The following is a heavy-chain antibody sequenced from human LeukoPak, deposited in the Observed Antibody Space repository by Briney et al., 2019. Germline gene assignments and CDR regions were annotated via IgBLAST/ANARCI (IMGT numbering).Heavy chain of an antibody. J-gene: IGHJ4*02. Sequence: GGSLRLSCTVSGFTFSDYGMSWVRQAPGKGLEWVSGVDAGGHNIYYAESLKGRFTISRDNSKNTLYLQMNSLRAEDTAVYYCARGTTAAIPDYFDYWGQGTLVTVSS. V-gene: IGHV3-23*01. CDR1: GFTFSDYG. CDR2: VDAGGHNI. CDR3: ARGTTAAIPDYFDY. D-gene: IGHD2-2*02.